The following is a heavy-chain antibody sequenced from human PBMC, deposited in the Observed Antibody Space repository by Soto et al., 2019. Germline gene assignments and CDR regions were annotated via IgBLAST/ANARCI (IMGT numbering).Heavy chain of an antibody. V-gene: IGHV3-15*01. CDR2: IKSKTDGGTT. CDR1: GFTFGNAL. J-gene: IGHJ5*02. D-gene: IGHD3-3*01. CDR3: TTGLTIFGVVIDP. Sequence: GGSLRLSCAASGFTFGNALMSWVRQAPGKGLEWVGRIKSKTDGGTTDYAAPVKGRFTISRDDSKNTLYLQMNSLKTEDTAVYYCTTGLTIFGVVIDPWGQGTLVTVSS.